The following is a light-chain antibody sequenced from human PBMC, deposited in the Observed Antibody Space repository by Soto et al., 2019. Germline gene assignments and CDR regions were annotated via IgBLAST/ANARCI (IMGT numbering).Light chain of an antibody. Sequence: EIVLTQSPATLSLSPGDRATFSCRASQSVSSYLAWYQQKPGQAPRRLIYDASNRATGIPARFSGSGSGTDFTLTISSLEPDDSAVYYCQQRTSWPLTFGGGTKVEIK. CDR1: QSVSSY. CDR2: DAS. V-gene: IGKV3-11*01. J-gene: IGKJ4*01. CDR3: QQRTSWPLT.